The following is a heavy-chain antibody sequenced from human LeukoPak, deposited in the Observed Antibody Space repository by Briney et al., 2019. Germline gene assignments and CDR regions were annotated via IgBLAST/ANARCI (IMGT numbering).Heavy chain of an antibody. Sequence: PSETLSLTCTVSGGSVSSYFCSWIRQPPGKGLEWIGYMYYSGSTNYNPSLKSRVTMSVDTSNNQFSLQLSSVTAADTAVYYCARLDNARGAFDYWGQGTLVTVSS. CDR2: MYYSGST. CDR3: ARLDNARGAFDY. J-gene: IGHJ4*02. CDR1: GGSVSSYF. V-gene: IGHV4-59*02. D-gene: IGHD2-2*03.